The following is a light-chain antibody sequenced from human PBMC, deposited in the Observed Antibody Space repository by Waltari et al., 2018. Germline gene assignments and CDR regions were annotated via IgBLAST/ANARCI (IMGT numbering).Light chain of an antibody. CDR1: SSDVGGYYL. Sequence: QSALTQPASVSGSPGQSITISCAGTSSDVGGYYLVSWYQHHPDKAPKLLIYAVTKRPSGVSNRFSGSKSGNTASLTISGLQAEDEATYYCCSYLERTVFGGGTKLTVL. V-gene: IGLV2-23*02. CDR3: CSYLERTV. J-gene: IGLJ2*01. CDR2: AVT.